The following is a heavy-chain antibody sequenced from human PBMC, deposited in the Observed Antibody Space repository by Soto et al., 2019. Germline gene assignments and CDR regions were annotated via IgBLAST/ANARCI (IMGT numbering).Heavy chain of an antibody. D-gene: IGHD3-22*01. CDR1: GYTFTSYG. CDR2: ISAYNGNT. Sequence: AAVKVSCKASGYTFTSYGISWVRQAPGQGLEWMGWISAYNGNTNYAQKLQGRVTMTTDTSTSTAYMELRSLRSDDTAVYYCARDLPPPAYYYDSSGPDAFDIWGQGTMFTVS. CDR3: ARDLPPPAYYYDSSGPDAFDI. V-gene: IGHV1-18*04. J-gene: IGHJ3*02.